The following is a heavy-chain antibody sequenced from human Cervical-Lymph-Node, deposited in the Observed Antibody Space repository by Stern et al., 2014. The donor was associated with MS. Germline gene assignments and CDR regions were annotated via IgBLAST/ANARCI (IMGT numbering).Heavy chain of an antibody. CDR2: VYSSGPT. D-gene: IGHD2-8*02. Sequence: QVQLQESGPGLVKPSETLSLTCAVSGDSISSYTHYWAWIRQPPGKGLEWIGSVYSSGPTSYTPPLKSPVPISVDTPKNHFSLGLNSGTAADTAVYYCAKHACTGAACPFDLWGQGTLVTVSS. CDR1: GDSISSYTHY. V-gene: IGHV4-39*01. J-gene: IGHJ4*02. CDR3: AKHACTGAACPFDL.